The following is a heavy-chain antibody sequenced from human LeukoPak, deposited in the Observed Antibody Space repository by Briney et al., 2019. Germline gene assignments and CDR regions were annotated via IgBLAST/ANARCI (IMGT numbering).Heavy chain of an antibody. CDR1: GGSISSGDYY. CDR2: IYYSGST. D-gene: IGHD4-17*01. CDR3: ARASPDYGDYPNDAFDI. V-gene: IGHV4-30-4*01. J-gene: IGHJ3*02. Sequence: SETLSLTCTVSGGSISSGDYYWSWIRQPPGKGLEWIGYIYYSGSTYYNPSLKSRVTISVDTSKNQFSLKLSSVTAADTAVYYCARASPDYGDYPNDAFDIWGQGTMVTVSS.